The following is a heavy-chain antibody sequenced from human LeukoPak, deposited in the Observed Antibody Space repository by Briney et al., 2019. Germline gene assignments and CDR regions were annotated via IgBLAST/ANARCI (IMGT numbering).Heavy chain of an antibody. J-gene: IGHJ4*02. V-gene: IGHV1-8*02. CDR1: GYTFTSYD. Sequence: GASVKVSCKASGYTFTSYDINWVRQATGQGLEWMGWMNPNSGNTGYAQKFQGRVIMTTDTSTSTAYMELRSLRSDDTAVYYCAKSGGSYNLDYWGQGTLVTVSS. CDR3: AKSGGSYNLDY. D-gene: IGHD1-14*01. CDR2: MNPNSGNT.